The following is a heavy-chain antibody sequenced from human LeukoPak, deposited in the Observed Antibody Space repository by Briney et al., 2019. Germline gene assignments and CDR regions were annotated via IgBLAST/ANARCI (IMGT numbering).Heavy chain of an antibody. V-gene: IGHV1-8*01. CDR3: ARVYGSGSYTEGNWFDP. Sequence: ASVKVSCKASGYTFMSYGISWVRQAPGQGLEWMGWMNPNNGNTDYAQKFQGRVTMTSNTSIRTAYMELSSLKSEDTAVYYCARVYGSGSYTEGNWFDPWGQGTLVTVSS. CDR1: GYTFMSYG. CDR2: MNPNNGNT. D-gene: IGHD3-10*01. J-gene: IGHJ5*02.